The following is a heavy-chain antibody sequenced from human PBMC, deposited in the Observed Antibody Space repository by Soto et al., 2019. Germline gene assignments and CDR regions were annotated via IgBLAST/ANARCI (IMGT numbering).Heavy chain of an antibody. D-gene: IGHD6-13*01. CDR2: ISYDGSNK. CDR3: ARDGIAAAAAAYYYGMDV. Sequence: PEGSLRLSCAASGFTFSSYAMHWVRQAPGKGLEWVAVISYDGSNKYYADSVKGRFTISRDNSKNTLYLQMNSLRAEDTAVYYCARDGIAAAAAAYYYGMDVWGQGTTVTVSS. J-gene: IGHJ6*02. V-gene: IGHV3-30-3*01. CDR1: GFTFSSYA.